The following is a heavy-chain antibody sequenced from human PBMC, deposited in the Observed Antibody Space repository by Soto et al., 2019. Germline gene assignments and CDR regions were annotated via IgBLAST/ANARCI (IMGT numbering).Heavy chain of an antibody. Sequence: PGGSLRLSCAASGFTFSSYAMSWVRQAPGKGLEWVSAISGSGGSTYYADSVKGRFTISRDNSKNTLYLQMNSLRAEDTAVYYCAKDPPPSTFVRGVITYIDYSGQGTLVTVSS. V-gene: IGHV3-23*01. CDR3: AKDPPPSTFVRGVITYIDY. CDR1: GFTFSSYA. CDR2: ISGSGGST. J-gene: IGHJ4*02. D-gene: IGHD3-10*01.